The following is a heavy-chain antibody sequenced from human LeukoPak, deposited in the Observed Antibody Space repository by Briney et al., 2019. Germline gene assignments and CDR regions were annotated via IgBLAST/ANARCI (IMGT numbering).Heavy chain of an antibody. CDR2: IYYSGST. CDR3: ASSYCGGDCPIDAFDI. J-gene: IGHJ3*02. CDR1: GGSISSYY. D-gene: IGHD2-21*02. Sequence: SETLSLTCTVSGGSISSYYWSWIRQPPGKGPEWIGYIYYSGSTNYNPSLKSRVTISVDTSKNQFSLKLSSVTAADTAVYYCASSYCGGDCPIDAFDIWGQGTMVTVSS. V-gene: IGHV4-59*01.